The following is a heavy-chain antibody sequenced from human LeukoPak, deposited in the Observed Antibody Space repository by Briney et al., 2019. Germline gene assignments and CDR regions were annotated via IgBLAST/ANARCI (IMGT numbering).Heavy chain of an antibody. J-gene: IGHJ4*02. Sequence: GGSLRLSCAASGFIFSSYAVHWVRQAPGKGLEWVAVILYDGNKKYYADSVKGRFTISRDNSKNTLYLQMNSLRAEDTAVYYCAKAEALVRAGFDYWGQGTLVTVSS. V-gene: IGHV3-30*04. CDR3: AKAEALVRAGFDY. D-gene: IGHD6-19*01. CDR1: GFIFSSYA. CDR2: ILYDGNKK.